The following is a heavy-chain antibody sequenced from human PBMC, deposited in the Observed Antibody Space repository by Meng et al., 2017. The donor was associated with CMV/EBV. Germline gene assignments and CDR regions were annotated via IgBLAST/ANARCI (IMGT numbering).Heavy chain of an antibody. D-gene: IGHD6-13*01. CDR3: AKDGSSSWYGEVDY. CDR2: IYSGGST. V-gene: IGHV3-66*01. Sequence: GGSLRLSCAASGFTVSSNYMSWVRQAPGKGLEWVSVIYSGGSTYYADSVKGRFTISRDNSKNTLYLQMNSLRAEDTAVYYCAKDGSSSWYGEVDYWGQGTLVTVSS. CDR1: GFTVSSNY. J-gene: IGHJ4*02.